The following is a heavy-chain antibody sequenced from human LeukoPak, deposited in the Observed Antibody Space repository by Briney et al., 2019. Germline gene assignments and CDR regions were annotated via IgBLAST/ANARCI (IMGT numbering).Heavy chain of an antibody. CDR1: NSSLSSYY. V-gene: IGHV4-59*01. D-gene: IGHD6-19*01. CDR2: IYYSGSA. CDR3: ARVRAVAATDV. Sequence: PSETLSLTCTVSNSSLSSYYWSWIRQPPMKGLEWIGHIYYSGSADYNPSLKSRVVISLDTSKNQFSLKMNSMTAADTAVYYCARVRAVAATDVWGQGTTATVSS. J-gene: IGHJ6*02.